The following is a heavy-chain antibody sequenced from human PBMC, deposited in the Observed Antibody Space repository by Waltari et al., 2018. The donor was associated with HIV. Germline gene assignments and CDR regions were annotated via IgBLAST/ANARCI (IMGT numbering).Heavy chain of an antibody. CDR2: ISCDATNL. CDR3: AKDRRQGYYHDNSGERPFDQ. D-gene: IGHD3-22*01. V-gene: IGHV3-30*18. J-gene: IGHJ4*02. Sequence: QVQLVESGGGVVQPGRSLRLSCAASGITFFYIYGMHLVRQAPGKGMEWVATISCDATNLYYADSVKGRFTISRDNSKNTLYLQMNSLRGEDTAVYYCAKDRRQGYYHDNSGERPFDQWGQGTRVTVSS. CDR1: GITFFYIYG.